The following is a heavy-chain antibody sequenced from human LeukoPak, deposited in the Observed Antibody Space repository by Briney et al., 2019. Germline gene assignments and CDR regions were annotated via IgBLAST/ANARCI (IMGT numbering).Heavy chain of an antibody. CDR1: GGSISSYY. V-gene: IGHV4-59*08. CDR2: IYYTGNT. J-gene: IGHJ4*02. D-gene: IGHD6-13*01. CDR3: ARLRPSIGAAGTFDY. Sequence: SETLSLTCTVSGGSISSYYWSWIRQPPGKGLEWIGYIYYTGNTKYNASLKSRVTISVDTSKSQFSLKLSSVTAADTAVYYCARLRPSIGAAGTFDYWGQGTLVTVSS.